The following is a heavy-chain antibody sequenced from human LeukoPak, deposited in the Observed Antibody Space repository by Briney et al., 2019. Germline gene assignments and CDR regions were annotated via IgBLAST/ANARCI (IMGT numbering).Heavy chain of an antibody. J-gene: IGHJ4*02. V-gene: IGHV4-30-4*01. Sequence: PSETLSLTCTVSGGSISSGDYYWGWIRQPPGKGLEWIGYIYYSGSTYYNPSLKSRVTISVDTSKNQFSLKLSSVTAADTAVYYCARFGSSGPDDYWGQGTLVTVSS. D-gene: IGHD3-22*01. CDR3: ARFGSSGPDDY. CDR2: IYYSGST. CDR1: GGSISSGDYY.